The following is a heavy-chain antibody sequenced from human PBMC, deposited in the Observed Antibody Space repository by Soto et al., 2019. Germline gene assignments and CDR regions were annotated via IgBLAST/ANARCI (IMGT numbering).Heavy chain of an antibody. D-gene: IGHD3-10*01. V-gene: IGHV4-34*01. CDR1: GGSFSGYY. J-gene: IGHJ6*03. CDR3: ARGRGVRIRSGLGWYYYYYMDV. CDR2: INHSGST. Sequence: SETLSLTWAVYGGSFSGYYWSWIRQPPGKGLEWVGEINHSGSTNYNPSLKSRVTISVDSSKNQFSLKLSSVTAADTALYYCARGRGVRIRSGLGWYYYYYMDVWGKGTTVTVSS.